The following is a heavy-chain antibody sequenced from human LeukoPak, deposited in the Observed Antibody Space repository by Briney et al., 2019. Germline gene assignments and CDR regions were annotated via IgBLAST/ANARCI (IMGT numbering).Heavy chain of an antibody. V-gene: IGHV3-30*02. CDR1: GFTFSSYG. J-gene: IGHJ3*02. CDR2: IRYDGSNK. Sequence: PGGSLRLSCAASGFTFSSYGMHWVRQAPGKGLEWVAFIRYDGSNKYYADSVKGRFTISRDNSKNPLHLQMNSLRAEDTAVYYCAKDDIDAFDIWGQGTMVTVSS. CDR3: AKDDIDAFDI.